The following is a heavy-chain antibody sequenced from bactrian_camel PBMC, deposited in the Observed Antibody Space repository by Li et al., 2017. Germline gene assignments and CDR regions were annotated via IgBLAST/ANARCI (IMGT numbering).Heavy chain of an antibody. CDR2: MWEGGNP. CDR1: GYTTTRHC. J-gene: IGHJ4*01. CDR3: VRDGGTPYEYTY. V-gene: IGHV3S1*01. D-gene: IGHD2*01. Sequence: HVQLVESGGGSVQAGGSLRLSCKASGYTTTRHCMGWFRQAPGKEREGVALMWEGGNPMYADSVKGRFTISQDNAKNTVYLEMNSLKPEDTAEYYCVRDGGTPYEYTYWGQGTQVTVS.